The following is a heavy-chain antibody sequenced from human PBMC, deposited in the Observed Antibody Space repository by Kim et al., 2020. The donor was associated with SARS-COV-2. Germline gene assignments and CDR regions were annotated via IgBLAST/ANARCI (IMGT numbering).Heavy chain of an antibody. D-gene: IGHD6-13*01. CDR3: AKFCRQAAWGPDAFDI. V-gene: IGHV3-23*01. J-gene: IGHJ3*02. Sequence: GGSLRLSCAASGFTFSSYAMSWVRQAPGKGLEWVSAISGSGGSTYYADSVKGRFTISRDNSKNTLYLQMNSLRAEDTAVYYCAKFCRQAAWGPDAFDIWGQGTMVTVSS. CDR2: ISGSGGST. CDR1: GFTFSSYA.